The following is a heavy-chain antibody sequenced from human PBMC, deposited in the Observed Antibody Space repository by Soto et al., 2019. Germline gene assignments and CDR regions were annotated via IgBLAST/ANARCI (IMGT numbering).Heavy chain of an antibody. V-gene: IGHV1-46*01. Sequence: QVQLVQSGAEVKKPGASVKVSCKASGYTFTSYYLHWVRQAPGQGLEWMGMIIPSGGTTSYPQKFQGIVTMTRDTSTTTVYMELSSLRSEDTAVYYCARDGGSGSYYTPRYWGQGTLFTVSS. D-gene: IGHD3-10*01. CDR3: ARDGGSGSYYTPRY. CDR1: GYTFTSYY. J-gene: IGHJ4*02. CDR2: IIPSGGTT.